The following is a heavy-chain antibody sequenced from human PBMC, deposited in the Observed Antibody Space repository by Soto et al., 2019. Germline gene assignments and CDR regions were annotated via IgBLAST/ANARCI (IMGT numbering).Heavy chain of an antibody. J-gene: IGHJ4*02. Sequence: GGSLRLSCAASGFTFSNYNMNWVRQAPGKGLEWVSFISTSSTYIYYADSVRGRFTISRDNAKNSLYLQMNSLRAEDTAVYYCASRIAVTGGFDYWGQGTLVTVSS. D-gene: IGHD6-19*01. V-gene: IGHV3-21*01. CDR1: GFTFSNYN. CDR2: ISTSSTYI. CDR3: ASRIAVTGGFDY.